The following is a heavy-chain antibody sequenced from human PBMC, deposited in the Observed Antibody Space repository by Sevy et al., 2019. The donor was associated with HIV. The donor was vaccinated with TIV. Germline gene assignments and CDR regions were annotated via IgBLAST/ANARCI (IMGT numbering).Heavy chain of an antibody. D-gene: IGHD2-15*01. CDR2: ISPSGSPI. CDR1: GFTFTNYV. CDR3: ARDLVASTLTMDV. V-gene: IGHV3-48*03. J-gene: IGHJ6*02. Sequence: GGCLRLSCAASGFTFTNYVMNWVRQAPGKGLEWLSYISPSGSPIYYADSVKGRFTISRDNAKNSLYLQMNSLRADDTGLYYCARDLVASTLTMDVWGQGTTVTVSS.